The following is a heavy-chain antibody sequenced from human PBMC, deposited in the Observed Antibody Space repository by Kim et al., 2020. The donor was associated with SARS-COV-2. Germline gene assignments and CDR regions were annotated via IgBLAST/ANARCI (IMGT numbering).Heavy chain of an antibody. J-gene: IGHJ4*02. CDR3: AKDLDPSYYYGSGSEVFDY. Sequence: GGSLRLSCAASGFTFSSYAMSWVRQAPGKGLEWVSAISGSGGSTYYADSVKGRFTISRDNSKNTLYLQMNSLRAEDTAVYYCAKDLDPSYYYGSGSEVFDYWGQGTLVTVSS. V-gene: IGHV3-23*01. CDR1: GFTFSSYA. D-gene: IGHD3-10*01. CDR2: ISGSGGST.